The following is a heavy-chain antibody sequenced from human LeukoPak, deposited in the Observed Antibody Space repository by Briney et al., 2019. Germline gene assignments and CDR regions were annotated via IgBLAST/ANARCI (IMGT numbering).Heavy chain of an antibody. Sequence: GGSLRLSCAASGVTFSNYWMTWVRQAPGKELEWVANIKQDGSEKYYVDSLKGRFTISRDNDKNSLYLQMNSLRAEDTAFYYCARYRGNGWFDPWGQGTLVTVSS. V-gene: IGHV3-7*05. CDR3: ARYRGNGWFDP. J-gene: IGHJ5*02. CDR2: IKQDGSEK. CDR1: GVTFSNYW. D-gene: IGHD3-10*01.